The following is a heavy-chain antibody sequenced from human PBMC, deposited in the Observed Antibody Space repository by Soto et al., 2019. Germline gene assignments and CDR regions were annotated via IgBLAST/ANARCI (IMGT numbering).Heavy chain of an antibody. CDR3: AKTIYGDYRGGWVDP. CDR2: ISGSGGST. CDR1: GFTFSSYA. Sequence: EVQLLESGGGLVQPGGSLRLSCAASGFTFSSYAMSWVRQAPGKGLEWVSAISGSGGSTYYADSVKGRFTISRDNSKNTQYRQINSLRAEDTAVYYCAKTIYGDYRGGWVDPWGQGTLVTVSS. V-gene: IGHV3-23*01. D-gene: IGHD4-17*01. J-gene: IGHJ5*02.